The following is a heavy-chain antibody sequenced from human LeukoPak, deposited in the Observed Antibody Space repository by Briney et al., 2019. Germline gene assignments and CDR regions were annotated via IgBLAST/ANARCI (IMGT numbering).Heavy chain of an antibody. CDR1: GGSFSYYY. CDR2: INQSGST. Sequence: SETLSLTCAVYGGSFSYYYWSWIRQPPGKGLEWIGEINQSGSTNYNPSLKSRVTISLDTSKNQFSLKLSSVTAADTAVYYCARLQPPWARKRMGAYFDYWGQGTLVTVSS. CDR3: ARLQPPWARKRMGAYFDY. D-gene: IGHD3-16*01. J-gene: IGHJ4*02. V-gene: IGHV4-34*01.